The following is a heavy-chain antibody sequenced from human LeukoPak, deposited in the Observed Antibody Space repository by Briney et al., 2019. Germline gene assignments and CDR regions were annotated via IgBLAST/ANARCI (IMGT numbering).Heavy chain of an antibody. J-gene: IGHJ4*02. V-gene: IGHV4-59*12. Sequence: SETLSLTCTLSGGSISSYYWSWIRQPPGKGLEWIGYIYYSGSTNYNPSLKSRVTISVDTSKNQFSLKLSSVTAADTAVYYCARDPNYYGSGSYGYWGQGTLVTVSS. CDR3: ARDPNYYGSGSYGY. CDR2: IYYSGST. D-gene: IGHD3-10*01. CDR1: GGSISSYY.